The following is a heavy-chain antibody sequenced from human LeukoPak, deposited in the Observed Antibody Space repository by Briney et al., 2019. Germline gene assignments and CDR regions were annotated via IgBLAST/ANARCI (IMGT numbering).Heavy chain of an antibody. J-gene: IGHJ4*02. D-gene: IGHD1-26*01. CDR2: INSDASTT. CDR3: TRVAGSGSVD. Sequence: GGSLRLSCAASGFTFSSYAMTWVRQAPGKGLVWVSRINSDASTTSYADSVKGRFTISRDNAKNTLHLQMNSLRAEDTAVYYCTRVAGSGSVDWGQGTLVTVSS. CDR1: GFTFSSYA. V-gene: IGHV3-74*01.